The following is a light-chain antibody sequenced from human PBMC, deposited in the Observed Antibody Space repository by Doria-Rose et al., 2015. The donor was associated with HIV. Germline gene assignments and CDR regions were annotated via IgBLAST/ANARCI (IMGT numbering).Light chain of an antibody. J-gene: IGKJ1*01. CDR1: QSFSSTY. Sequence: TQSPGTLSLSPGERATLSRRASQSFSSTYLAWYQQKPGQAPSLLIYDGSTRATGIPDRFSASVSGTDFTLTINRLEPEDFALYYCHQYGTSWTFGQGTKVEI. CDR2: DGS. CDR3: HQYGTSWT. V-gene: IGKV3-20*01.